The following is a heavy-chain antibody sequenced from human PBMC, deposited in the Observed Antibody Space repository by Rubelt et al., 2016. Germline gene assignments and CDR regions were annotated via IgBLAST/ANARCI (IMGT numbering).Heavy chain of an antibody. CDR1: GFAFSSYW. D-gene: IGHD2-15*01. Sequence: EVQLLESGGGLVQPGVSLRLSCAASGFAFSSYWMHWVRQAPGKGLVWVSRLNSDGSSTFYADSVQVRFNIFRDDSKNPRFLQMNILGPEGTVVDYCAKEGSFGGSDNDAFEIWGQGTMVIVSS. CDR2: LNSDGSST. J-gene: IGHJ3*02. V-gene: IGHV3-74*01. CDR3: AKEGSFGGSDNDAFEI.